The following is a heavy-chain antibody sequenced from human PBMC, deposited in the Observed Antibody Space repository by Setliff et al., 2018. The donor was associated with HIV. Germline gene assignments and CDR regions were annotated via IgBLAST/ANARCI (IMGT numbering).Heavy chain of an antibody. J-gene: IGHJ3*01. CDR2: ISGSGGTK. CDR1: EFTFSSYA. Sequence: GESLKISCVASEFTFSSYAMNWVRQAPGKGLEWVSTISGSGGTKYCADSVKGRFTISRDNSKNTLYLRMDSLRAEDTAIYYCAKDSRRGDAYNVGVFDFWGQGTMVTVSS. V-gene: IGHV3-23*01. CDR3: AKDSRRGDAYNVGVFDF. D-gene: IGHD3-10*01.